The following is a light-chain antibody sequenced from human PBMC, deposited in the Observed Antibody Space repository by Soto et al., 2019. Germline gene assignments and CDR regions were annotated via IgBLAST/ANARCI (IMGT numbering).Light chain of an antibody. Sequence: QSVLTQPPSASGTPGQRVTISCSGSSSNIGSNTVNWYQQLPGTAPKLLIYSNNQRPSGVPDRFSDSKSGTSASLAISGLQSEDEADYYCAAWDDNLNWVFGGGTKLTVL. CDR1: SSNIGSNT. CDR3: AAWDDNLNWV. V-gene: IGLV1-44*01. J-gene: IGLJ3*02. CDR2: SNN.